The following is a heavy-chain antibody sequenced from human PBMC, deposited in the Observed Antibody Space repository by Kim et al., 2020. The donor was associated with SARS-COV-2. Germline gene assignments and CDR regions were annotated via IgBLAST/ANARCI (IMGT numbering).Heavy chain of an antibody. D-gene: IGHD2-2*01. V-gene: IGHV1-69*04. J-gene: IGHJ6*02. Sequence: SVKVSCKASGGTFSSYAISWVRQAPGQGLEWMGRIIPILGIANYAQKFQGRVTITADKSTSTAYMELSSLRSEDTAVYYCARGGDIVVVPAAMQQHSYGMDVWGQGTTVTVSS. CDR2: IIPILGIA. CDR3: ARGGDIVVVPAAMQQHSYGMDV. CDR1: GGTFSSYA.